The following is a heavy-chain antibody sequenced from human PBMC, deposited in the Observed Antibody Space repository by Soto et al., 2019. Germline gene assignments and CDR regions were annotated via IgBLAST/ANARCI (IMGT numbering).Heavy chain of an antibody. CDR1: GYTFTRDN. Sequence: QVQFVQSGADVKKPGASVKVSCQTPGYTFTRDNIQWVRQAPGQRLKWMGWINVCNGNTRYSQKVQGRLTLTRDTRGITAYLELNSIISEDTAVYYSATPQDYDDSLESWGQGTLVTVSS. D-gene: IGHD3-22*01. CDR2: INVCNGNT. J-gene: IGHJ4*02. CDR3: ATPQDYDDSLES. V-gene: IGHV1-3*01.